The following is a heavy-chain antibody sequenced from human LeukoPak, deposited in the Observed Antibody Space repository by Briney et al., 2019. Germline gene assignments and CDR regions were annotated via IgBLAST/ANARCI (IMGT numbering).Heavy chain of an antibody. CDR2: ISGSGGST. CDR1: GYTFSCYA. Sequence: GGSLRLSCAASGYTFSCYAMSWVRQAPGKGLEWVSAISGSGGSTYYADSVKGRFTISRDNFKNTLYLQMNSLRAEDTAVYYCAKDRNIVVVTAIFDYWGQGTLVTVSS. CDR3: AKDRNIVVVTAIFDY. D-gene: IGHD2-21*02. J-gene: IGHJ4*02. V-gene: IGHV3-23*01.